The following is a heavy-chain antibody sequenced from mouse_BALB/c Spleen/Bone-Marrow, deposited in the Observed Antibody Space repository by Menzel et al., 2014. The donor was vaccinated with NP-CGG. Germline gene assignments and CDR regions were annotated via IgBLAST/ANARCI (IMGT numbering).Heavy chain of an antibody. Sequence: QVQLQQSGPELVKPGASVRISCKASGYTFTSYYIHWVKQRPGQGLEWIGWIYPGNVNTKYNEKFKGKATLTADKSSSTAYMQPSSLTSEDSAVYFCASSPGSSPAWFAYWGQGTLVTVSA. V-gene: IGHV1S56*01. CDR1: GYTFTSYY. J-gene: IGHJ3*01. D-gene: IGHD1-1*01. CDR2: IYPGNVNT. CDR3: ASSPGSSPAWFAY.